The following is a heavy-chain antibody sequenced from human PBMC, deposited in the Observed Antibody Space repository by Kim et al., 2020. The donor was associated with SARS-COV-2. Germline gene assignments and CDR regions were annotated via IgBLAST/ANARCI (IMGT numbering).Heavy chain of an antibody. J-gene: IGHJ4*02. V-gene: IGHV4-31*01. CDR3: ARDHRGSTSYFDY. Sequence: YNPSLRSPVTISVDTSKNQFSLKLSSATAADTAVYYCARDHRGSTSYFDYWGQGTLVTVSS. D-gene: IGHD3-10*01.